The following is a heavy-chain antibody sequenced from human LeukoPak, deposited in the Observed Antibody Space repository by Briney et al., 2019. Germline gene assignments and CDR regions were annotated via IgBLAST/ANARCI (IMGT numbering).Heavy chain of an antibody. D-gene: IGHD4-17*01. CDR1: GFTLRSYV. CDR3: AKEWGVDYGLRY. V-gene: IGHV3-23*01. J-gene: IGHJ4*02. Sequence: GGSLRLSCVASGFTLRSYVMNWVRQTPGKGLEWVSSISGSGDSTFYADSVKGRFTISRDNSKNTLYLQMNSLRADDTAVYYCAKEWGVDYGLRYWGQGTLVTVSS. CDR2: ISGSGDST.